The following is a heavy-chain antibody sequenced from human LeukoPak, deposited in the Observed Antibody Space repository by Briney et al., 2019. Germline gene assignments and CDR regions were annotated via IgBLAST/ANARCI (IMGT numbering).Heavy chain of an antibody. CDR2: INPNSGGT. V-gene: IGHV1-2*02. J-gene: IGHJ4*02. CDR1: GYTFTGYY. D-gene: IGHD3-22*01. CDR3: ARAPPGDYDSSGYFSYFDY. Sequence: ASVTVSCKASGYTFTGYYMHWVRQAPGQGLEWMGWINPNSGGTNYAQKFQGRVTMTRDTSISTAYMELSRLRSDDTAVYYCARAPPGDYDSSGYFSYFDYWGQGTLVTVSS.